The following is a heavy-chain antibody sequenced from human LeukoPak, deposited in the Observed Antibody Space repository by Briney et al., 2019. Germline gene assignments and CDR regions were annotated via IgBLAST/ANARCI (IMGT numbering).Heavy chain of an antibody. CDR1: GFTFSSYG. Sequence: GRSVKLSCAASGFTFSSYGMHWDRQAPGKVLEWTAIIWNDGSNKFYAVSVKGRFTISRDNSKNTLYLQMNSLRAEDTAVYYCARNELSSEKYVYYFDYWGKGILVTVSS. D-gene: IGHD3-10*02. CDR3: ARNELSSEKYVYYFDY. J-gene: IGHJ4*01. CDR2: IWNDGSNK. V-gene: IGHV3-33*01.